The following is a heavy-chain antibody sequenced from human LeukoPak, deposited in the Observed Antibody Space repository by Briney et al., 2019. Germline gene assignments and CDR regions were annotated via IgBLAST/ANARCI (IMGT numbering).Heavy chain of an antibody. CDR1: GFTFSSYW. CDR2: IKQDGREK. D-gene: IGHD3-3*01. V-gene: IGHV3-7*01. J-gene: IGHJ4*02. CDR3: ARDSRESHYYDFWSGYYKGYFDY. Sequence: GALRLSCAASGFTFSSYWMSWVRQAPGKGLEWVANIKQDGREKYYVDSVKGRFTISRDNAKNSLYLQMNSLRAEDTAVYYCARDSRESHYYDFWSGYYKGYFDYWGQGTLVTVSS.